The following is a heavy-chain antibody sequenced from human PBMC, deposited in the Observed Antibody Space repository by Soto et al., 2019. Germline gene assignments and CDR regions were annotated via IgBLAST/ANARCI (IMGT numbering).Heavy chain of an antibody. CDR2: IIPILGIA. V-gene: IGHV1-69*02. J-gene: IGHJ6*03. CDR3: ARGYYYMDV. Sequence: SVKVSYKASGGTFSSYTISWVRQAPGQGLEWMGRIIPILGIADYAQKFQGRVTMTTNKSMSTAYMELSSLRSEDTAVYYCARGYYYMDVWGKGTTVTVSS. CDR1: GGTFSSYT.